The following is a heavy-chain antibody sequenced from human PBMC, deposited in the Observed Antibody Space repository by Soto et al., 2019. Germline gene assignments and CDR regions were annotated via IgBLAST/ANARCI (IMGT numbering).Heavy chain of an antibody. CDR2: IHYSGST. D-gene: IGHD3-10*01. J-gene: IGHJ1*01. CDR3: ATVWFGESQH. Sequence: SETLSLTCFVSGGSISGYYGSWVRQPPGKGLEWIGYIHYSGSTTYNSSLKGRVTMSVDTSKNQFSLKLSSVTAADTAVYYCATVWFGESQHWGQGTLVTVSS. V-gene: IGHV4-59*08. CDR1: GGSISGYY.